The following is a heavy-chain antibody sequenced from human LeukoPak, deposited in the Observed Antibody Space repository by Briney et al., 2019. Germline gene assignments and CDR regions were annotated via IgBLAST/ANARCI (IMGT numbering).Heavy chain of an antibody. CDR1: GFTFSSYG. J-gene: IGHJ4*02. CDR3: AKVGPFDRSYMYYFDY. CDR2: MSYDGSNK. D-gene: IGHD2-21*01. V-gene: IGHV3-30*18. Sequence: GRSLRLSCAASGFTFSSYGMHWVRQAPGKGLEWVAVMSYDGSNKDYADSVKGRFTISRDNSKNTLYLQMNSLRAEDTAVYYCAKVGPFDRSYMYYFDYWGLGTLVTVSS.